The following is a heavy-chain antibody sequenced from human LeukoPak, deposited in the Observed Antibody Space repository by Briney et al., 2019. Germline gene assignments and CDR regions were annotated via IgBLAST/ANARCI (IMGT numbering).Heavy chain of an antibody. CDR1: GFSFSTYA. CDR3: ARDSSGPWFDP. Sequence: GGSLRLSCAASGFSFSTYAMIWVRQAPGKGLEWVSSITGSGSFVYYADSVKGRFTISRDNAKNSLFLQMNSLRAEDTAVYYCARDSSGPWFDPWGQGTLVTVSS. D-gene: IGHD6-6*01. CDR2: ITGSGSFV. V-gene: IGHV3-21*01. J-gene: IGHJ5*02.